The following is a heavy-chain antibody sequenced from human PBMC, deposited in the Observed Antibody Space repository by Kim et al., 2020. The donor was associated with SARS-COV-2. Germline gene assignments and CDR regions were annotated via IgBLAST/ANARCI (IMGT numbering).Heavy chain of an antibody. V-gene: IGHV1-69*10. Sequence: SVKVYCKASGCTFSSYAISWVRQAPGQGLEWMGWIIPILGIANYAQKFQGRVTITADKSTSTAYMELSSLRSEDTAVYYCARVDRTVTTWGYYYGMDVW. CDR3: ARVDRTVTTWGYYYGMDV. CDR2: IIPILGIA. CDR1: GCTFSSYA. D-gene: IGHD4-4*01. J-gene: IGHJ6*01.